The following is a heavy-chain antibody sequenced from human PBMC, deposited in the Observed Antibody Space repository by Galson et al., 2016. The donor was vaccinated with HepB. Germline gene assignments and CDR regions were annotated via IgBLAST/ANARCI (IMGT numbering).Heavy chain of an antibody. CDR1: GFSFSLYG. CDR2: IWYDGETK. D-gene: IGHD6-19*01. V-gene: IGHV3-33*01. CDR3: ARARYSSSWFGYFDY. Sequence: SLRLSCAASGFSFSLYGMHWVRQAPGKGLEWVALIWYDGETKYSADSVKGRFTISRDNSDNTLYLHMNSLRAEDTAVYYCARARYSSSWFGYFDYWGQGTLVIVSS. J-gene: IGHJ4*02.